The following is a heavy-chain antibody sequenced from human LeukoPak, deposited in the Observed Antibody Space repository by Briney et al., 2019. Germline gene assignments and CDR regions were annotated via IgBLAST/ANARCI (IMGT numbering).Heavy chain of an antibody. J-gene: IGHJ6*02. V-gene: IGHV3-53*01. Sequence: GGSLRLSCAASGFPFNAYWMTWVRQAPGKGLEWVSVIYSGGSTYYADSVKGRFTISRDNSKNTLYLQMNSLRAEDTAVYYCARDLVTAIYYYGMDVWGQGTTVTVSS. CDR3: ARDLVTAIYYYGMDV. CDR1: GFPFNAYW. CDR2: IYSGGST. D-gene: IGHD2-21*02.